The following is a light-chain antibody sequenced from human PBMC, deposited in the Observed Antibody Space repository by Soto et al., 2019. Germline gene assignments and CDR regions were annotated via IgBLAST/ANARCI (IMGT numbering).Light chain of an antibody. CDR2: GAS. CDR1: QSFGSN. CDR3: QQYNDWPRT. Sequence: EIVMTQSPATLSVSPGERVTLSCRASQSFGSNLAWYQHKPGQAPRLLIYGASTTATDVPTRFSGSGSGTEFTLTIRHRQSEDFAVYYCQQYNDWPRTFGQGTRLDIK. J-gene: IGKJ5*01. V-gene: IGKV3D-15*01.